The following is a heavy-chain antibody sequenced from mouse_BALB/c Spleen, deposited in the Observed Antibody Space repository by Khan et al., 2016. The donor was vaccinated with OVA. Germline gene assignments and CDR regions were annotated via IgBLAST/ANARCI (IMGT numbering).Heavy chain of an antibody. D-gene: IGHD1-1*01. CDR2: ISSCGSYT. CDR3: ARELITTVVATPFAY. CDR1: GFTFSNYA. Sequence: EVELVESGGGLVKPGGSLKLSCAASGFTFSNYAMSWVRQTPEKRLVWVATISSCGSYTYYPDSVQGRFTISRDNARNTLSLQMSSLRSEDTAIYYCARELITTVVATPFAYWGQGTMVTVSA. J-gene: IGHJ3*01. V-gene: IGHV5-9-3*01.